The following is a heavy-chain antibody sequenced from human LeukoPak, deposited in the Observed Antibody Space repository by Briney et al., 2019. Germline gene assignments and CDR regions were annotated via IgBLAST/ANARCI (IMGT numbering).Heavy chain of an antibody. D-gene: IGHD1-14*01. V-gene: IGHV3-23*01. CDR3: VKDRCDRATCPEV. J-gene: IGHJ4*02. CDR1: GFTFSSYA. CDR2: ISGSGGST. Sequence: KPGGSLRLSCAASGFTFSSYAMSWVRQAPGKGLEWVSAISGSGGSTYYADSVKGRFTISRDNSKNTLHLQMSSLRAEDTALYYCVKDRCDRATCPEVWGQGTLVTVSS.